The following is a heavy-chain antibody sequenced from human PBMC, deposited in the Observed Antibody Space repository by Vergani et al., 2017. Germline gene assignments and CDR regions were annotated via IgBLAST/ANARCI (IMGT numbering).Heavy chain of an antibody. CDR1: GGTFSSYA. V-gene: IGHV1-69*18. CDR3: AREPRFMVRGVIIRSWFDP. CDR2: IIPIFGTA. D-gene: IGHD3-10*01. J-gene: IGHJ5*02. Sequence: QVQLVQSGAEVKKPGSSVKVSCKASGGTFSSYAISWVRQAPGQGLEWMGRIIPIFGTANYAQKFQGRVTITADESTSTAYVELSSLRSEDTAVYYCAREPRFMVRGVIIRSWFDPWGQGTLVTVSS.